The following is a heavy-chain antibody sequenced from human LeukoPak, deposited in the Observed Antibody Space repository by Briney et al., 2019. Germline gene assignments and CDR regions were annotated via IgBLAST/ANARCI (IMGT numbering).Heavy chain of an antibody. CDR2: ISKSNSYI. CDR1: GLTLSRFS. CDR3: ARDLSPYSSSWLDY. Sequence: GGPVRLPCGPSGLTLSRFSMLGPPHAPGGAVVWVSSISKSNSYIQYAPSEKGRLTISRDNANNSLELQMTSLRAEDTAVYYCARDLSPYSSSWLDYWGQGTLVTVSS. D-gene: IGHD6-13*01. J-gene: IGHJ4*02. V-gene: IGHV3-21*01.